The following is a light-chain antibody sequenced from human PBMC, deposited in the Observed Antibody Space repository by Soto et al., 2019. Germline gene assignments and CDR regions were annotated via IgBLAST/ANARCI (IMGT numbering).Light chain of an antibody. V-gene: IGLV1-40*01. CDR2: ENN. CDR1: SSNIGAGYE. J-gene: IGLJ1*01. Sequence: QSVLTQPPSLSEAPGQRVTISCTGSSSNIGAGYEAHWYQQVPGTAPKLLIYENNNRPSGVPDRFSGSKSGTSASLAITGLQAEDEAEYYRQSYDSSLSGYVFGTGTKVTVL. CDR3: QSYDSSLSGYV.